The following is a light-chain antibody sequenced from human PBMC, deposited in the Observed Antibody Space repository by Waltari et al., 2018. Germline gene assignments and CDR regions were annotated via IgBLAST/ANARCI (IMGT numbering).Light chain of an antibody. V-gene: IGLV3-21*04. J-gene: IGLJ2*01. CDR3: QVWDDSNNSGV. CDR1: DTASKR. Sequence: SYVLTQTPSVSLAPGQTAIITCGGDDTASKRDHCYQLQPGQAPVLVMFYDCDRPPGIPDRFSGSNSGNTATLTISRVEDDDEADYFCQVWDDSNNSGVFGGGTKLTVL. CDR2: YDC.